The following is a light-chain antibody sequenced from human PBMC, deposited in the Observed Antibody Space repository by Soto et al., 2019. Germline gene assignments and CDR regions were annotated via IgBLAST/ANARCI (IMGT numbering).Light chain of an antibody. CDR1: STDVGGYNY. CDR2: DVS. Sequence: QSVLTQPRSVSGSPGQSVTISCTGTSTDVGGYNYVSWYQQHPGKVPKLMLYDVSKRPSGVPDRFSGSKSGNTASLTISGLQAEYEADYYCCSYAGSDALYVFGSGTKVT. CDR3: CSYAGSDALYV. J-gene: IGLJ1*01. V-gene: IGLV2-11*01.